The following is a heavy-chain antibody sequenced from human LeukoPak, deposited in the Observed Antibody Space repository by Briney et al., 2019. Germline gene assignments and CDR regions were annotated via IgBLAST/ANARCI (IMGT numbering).Heavy chain of an antibody. D-gene: IGHD3-22*01. CDR3: ARGAMIVVGPFDY. J-gene: IGHJ4*02. V-gene: IGHV1-69*06. CDR1: GGTFSSYA. CDR2: IIPIFGTA. Sequence: SVKVSCKASGGTFSSYAISWVRQAPGQGLEWMGGIIPIFGTANYAQKFQGRVTITADKSTSTAYMELSSLRSEDTAVYYCARGAMIVVGPFDYWGQGTLVTVSS.